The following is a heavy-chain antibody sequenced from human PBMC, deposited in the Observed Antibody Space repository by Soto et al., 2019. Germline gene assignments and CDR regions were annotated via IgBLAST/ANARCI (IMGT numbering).Heavy chain of an antibody. CDR3: AATGIFGVVTNPYYYGLDV. J-gene: IGHJ6*02. Sequence: ASVKVSCKASGYTFTSYGISWVRQAPGQGLEWMGWISAYNGNTNYAQKFQERVTITRDMSTSTAYMELSSLRSEDTAVYYCAATGIFGVVTNPYYYGLDVWGQGTTVTVS. D-gene: IGHD3-3*02. CDR2: ISAYNGNT. V-gene: IGHV1-18*01. CDR1: GYTFTSYG.